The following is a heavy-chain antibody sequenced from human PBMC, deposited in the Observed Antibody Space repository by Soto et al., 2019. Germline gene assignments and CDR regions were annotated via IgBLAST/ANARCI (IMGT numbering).Heavy chain of an antibody. J-gene: IGHJ1*01. CDR2: IVVGSGNT. CDR3: AADDLFRRDGYIWGQH. CDR1: GFTFTSSA. V-gene: IGHV1-58*01. D-gene: IGHD5-12*01. Sequence: SVKVSCKASGFTFTSSAVQWVRQARGQRLEWIGWIVVGSGNTNYAQKFQERVTITRDMSTSTAYMELISLRSEDTAVYYCAADDLFRRDGYIWGQHWGQGTLVTVCS.